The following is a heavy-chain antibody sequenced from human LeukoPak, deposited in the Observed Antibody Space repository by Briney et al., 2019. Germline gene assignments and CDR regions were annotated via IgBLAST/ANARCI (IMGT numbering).Heavy chain of an antibody. V-gene: IGHV3-23*01. Sequence: GGSLRLSCAASGFTFSSYAMSWVRQAPGKGLEWVSAISGSGGSTYYADSVKGRFTISRDNSKNTLYLQMHSLRAEDTAVYYCAKDLPYYYDSSGYFDYWGQGTLVTVSS. J-gene: IGHJ4*02. D-gene: IGHD3-22*01. CDR3: AKDLPYYYDSSGYFDY. CDR2: ISGSGGST. CDR1: GFTFSSYA.